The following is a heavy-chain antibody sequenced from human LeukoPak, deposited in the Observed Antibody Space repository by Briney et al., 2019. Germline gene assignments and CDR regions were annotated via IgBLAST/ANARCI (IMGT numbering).Heavy chain of an antibody. V-gene: IGHV3-15*01. D-gene: IGHD1-26*01. Sequence: GGYLRLSCAASGFTFSNAWMSWVRQAPGKGLEWVGRIRSKTDGGTTDYAAPVKGRFTISRDDSQNTLYMQMNSLKTEDTAVYYCTTGAPRAYSGSYSNCWGQGTLVTVT. J-gene: IGHJ4*02. CDR2: IRSKTDGGTT. CDR1: GFTFSNAW. CDR3: TTGAPRAYSGSYSNC.